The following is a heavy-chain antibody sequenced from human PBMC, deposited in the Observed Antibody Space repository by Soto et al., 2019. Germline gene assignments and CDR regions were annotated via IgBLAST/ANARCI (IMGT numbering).Heavy chain of an antibody. CDR1: GYSFTSYG. CDR3: AREVEAAGGEYDY. Sequence: QVQLVQSGAEVKKAGASVKVSCKASGYSFTSYGISWVRQAPGQGLEWVGWSSGYTGNTNYAQKVQGRVTMITDISTSTGYMELRSLRSDDTAVYYCAREVEAAGGEYDYWGQGTLVTVSS. V-gene: IGHV1-18*01. D-gene: IGHD6-13*01. CDR2: SSGYTGNT. J-gene: IGHJ4*02.